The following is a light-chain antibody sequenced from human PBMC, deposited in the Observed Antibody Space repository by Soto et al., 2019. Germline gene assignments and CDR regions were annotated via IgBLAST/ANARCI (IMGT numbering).Light chain of an antibody. CDR1: QSVSSSY. V-gene: IGKV3-20*01. Sequence: EIVMTPSPGTLSLSPGDRATLSCRASQSVSSSYLAWYQQKPGQAPRLLIYGASNRATGIPDRFSGSGSGTGFTLTISRLEPEDFAVYYCQQYGSSGTFGQGTKVDIK. CDR2: GAS. CDR3: QQYGSSGT. J-gene: IGKJ1*01.